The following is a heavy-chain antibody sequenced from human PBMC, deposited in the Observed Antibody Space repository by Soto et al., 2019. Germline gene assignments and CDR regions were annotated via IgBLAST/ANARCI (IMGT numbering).Heavy chain of an antibody. CDR3: ASQRIVGATSLEDYYYYGMDV. V-gene: IGHV5-51*01. CDR2: IYPGDSDT. J-gene: IGHJ6*02. D-gene: IGHD1-26*01. Sequence: GESLKISCKGSGYSFTSYWIGWVRQMPGKGLEWMGIIYPGDSDTRYSPSFQGQVTISADKSISTACLQWSSLKASDTAMYYCASQRIVGATSLEDYYYYGMDVWGQGTTVTVSS. CDR1: GYSFTSYW.